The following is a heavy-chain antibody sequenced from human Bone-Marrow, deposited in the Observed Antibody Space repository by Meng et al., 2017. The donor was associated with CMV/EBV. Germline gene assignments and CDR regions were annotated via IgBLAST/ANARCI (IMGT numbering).Heavy chain of an antibody. D-gene: IGHD2-2*01. J-gene: IGHJ6*02. Sequence: GGSLRLSCAASGFTFSSYAMHWVRQAPGKGLEWVAVISYDGSNKYYADSVKGRFTISRDNSKNTLYLQMNSLRAEDTAVYYCARDLRDIVVVPAAMAYYYYGMDVWGQGTTATVSS. CDR3: ARDLRDIVVVPAAMAYYYYGMDV. CDR2: ISYDGSNK. V-gene: IGHV3-30*04. CDR1: GFTFSSYA.